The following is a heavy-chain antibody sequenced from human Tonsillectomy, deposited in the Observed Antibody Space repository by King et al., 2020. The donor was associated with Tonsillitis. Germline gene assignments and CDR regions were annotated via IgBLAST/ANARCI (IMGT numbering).Heavy chain of an antibody. CDR1: GGSISRSSYY. CDR2: IYYSGST. V-gene: IGHV4-39*07. D-gene: IGHD7-27*01. CDR3: AKSNWGSGIG. Sequence: QLQESGPGLVKPSETLSLTCTVSGGSISRSSYYWGWIRQPPGKGLEWIGSIYYSGSTHYNPSLKSRVTISVDTSKNQFSLKLSSVTAADTAVYYCAKSNWGSGIGWGQGTLVTVSS. J-gene: IGHJ4*02.